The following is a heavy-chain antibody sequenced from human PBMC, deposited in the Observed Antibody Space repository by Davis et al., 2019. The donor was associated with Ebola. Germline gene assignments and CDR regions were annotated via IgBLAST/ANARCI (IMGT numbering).Heavy chain of an antibody. CDR1: GFTFSSYS. CDR3: ARDLAARRGSTLGGYYYYGMDV. V-gene: IGHV3-7*01. Sequence: PGGSLRLSCAASGFTFSSYSMNWVRQAPGKGLEWVANIKQDGSEKYYVDSVKGRFTISRDNAKNSLYLQMNSLRAEDTAVYYCARDLAARRGSTLGGYYYYGMDVWGQGTTVTVSS. D-gene: IGHD6-6*01. CDR2: IKQDGSEK. J-gene: IGHJ6*02.